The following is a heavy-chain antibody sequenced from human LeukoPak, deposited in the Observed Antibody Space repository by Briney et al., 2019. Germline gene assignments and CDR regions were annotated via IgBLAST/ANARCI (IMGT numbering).Heavy chain of an antibody. J-gene: IGHJ5*02. CDR1: GFTFSNAW. V-gene: IGHV3-21*01. CDR3: ARAPYSSSSEWFDP. D-gene: IGHD6-6*01. CDR2: ISSSSSYI. Sequence: GGSLRLSCAASGFTFSNAWMSWVRQAPGKGLEWVSSISSSSSYIYYADSVKGRFTISRDNAKNSLYLQMNSLRAEDTAVYYCARAPYSSSSEWFDPWGQGTLSPSPQ.